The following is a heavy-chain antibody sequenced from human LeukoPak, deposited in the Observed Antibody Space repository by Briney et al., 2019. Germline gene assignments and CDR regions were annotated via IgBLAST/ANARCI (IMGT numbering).Heavy chain of an antibody. J-gene: IGHJ1*01. V-gene: IGHV3-23*01. CDR2: ISGSGGSS. CDR3: AKEIYGDSTGGRFQH. D-gene: IGHD4-17*01. Sequence: HAGGSLRLSCAASGFSFSTYGMSWVRQAPGKGLEWVSVISGSGGSSYYADSVKGRFTISRDNSRNTLYLQMNSLRAEDTAVYYCAKEIYGDSTGGRFQHWGQGTLVTVSS. CDR1: GFSFSTYG.